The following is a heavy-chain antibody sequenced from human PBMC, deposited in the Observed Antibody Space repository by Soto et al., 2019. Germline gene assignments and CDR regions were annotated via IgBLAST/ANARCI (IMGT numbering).Heavy chain of an antibody. J-gene: IGHJ3*02. V-gene: IGHV3-33*08. CDR1: GFTFSSYG. CDR3: ARSQDYKGAFDI. CDR2: IWYDGSNK. D-gene: IGHD4-4*01. Sequence: GGSLRLSCAASGFTFSSYGMHWVRQAPGKGLEWVAVIWYDGSNKYYADSVKGRFTISRDNSKNTLYLQMNSLRAEDTVVYYCARSQDYKGAFDIWGQGTMVTVSS.